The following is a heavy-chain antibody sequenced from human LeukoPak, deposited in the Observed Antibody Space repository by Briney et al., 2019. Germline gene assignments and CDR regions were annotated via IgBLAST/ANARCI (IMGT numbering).Heavy chain of an antibody. CDR3: ARDGRWLQFSGQYYFDY. CDR2: ISYDGSNK. CDR1: GFTFSSYA. D-gene: IGHD5-24*01. V-gene: IGHV3-30-3*01. Sequence: PGGSLRLSCAASGFTFSSYAMSWVRQAPGKGLEWVAVISYDGSNKYYADSVKGRFTISRDNSKNTLYLQMNSLRAEDTAVYYCARDGRWLQFSGQYYFDYWGQGTLVTVSS. J-gene: IGHJ4*02.